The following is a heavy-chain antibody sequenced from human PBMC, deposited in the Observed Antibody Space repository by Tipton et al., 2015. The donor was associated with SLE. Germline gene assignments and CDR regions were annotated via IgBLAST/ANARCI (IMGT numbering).Heavy chain of an antibody. Sequence: TLSLTCTVSGGSISSYYWSWNRQPPGKGLEWIGYVYYSGSTNYNPSLKSRVTISVDTSKNQFSLKLSSVTAADTAVYYCASWAWGGYFDYWGQGTLVTVSS. CDR2: VYYSGST. D-gene: IGHD3-16*01. V-gene: IGHV4-59*01. CDR3: ASWAWGGYFDY. J-gene: IGHJ4*02. CDR1: GGSISSYY.